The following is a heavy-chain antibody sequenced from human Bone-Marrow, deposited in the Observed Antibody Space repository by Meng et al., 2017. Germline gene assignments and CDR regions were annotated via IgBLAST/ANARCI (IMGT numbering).Heavy chain of an antibody. Sequence: SVKVSRLASLCILSSYTISWVRQAPGQGLEWMGRISPILGIANHAQKLQGRVTITADKPPSTAYMELNSLRSEDTAVYYCARGPEGGYYYDSSGGFGAFDIWGQGTVVTVSS. CDR1: LCILSSYT. CDR3: ARGPEGGYYYDSSGGFGAFDI. V-gene: IGHV1-69*02. D-gene: IGHD3-22*01. CDR2: ISPILGIA. J-gene: IGHJ3*02.